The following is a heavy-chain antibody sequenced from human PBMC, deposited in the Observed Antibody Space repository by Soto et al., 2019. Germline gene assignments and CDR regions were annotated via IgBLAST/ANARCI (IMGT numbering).Heavy chain of an antibody. CDR3: ARDLSGRNWFDP. J-gene: IGHJ5*02. V-gene: IGHV1-69*13. CDR2: IIPIFGTA. CDR1: GGTFSSYA. D-gene: IGHD1-1*01. Sequence: GASVKVSCKASGGTFSSYAISWVRQAPGQGLEWMGGIIPIFGTANYAQKFQGRVTITADESTSTAYMELSSLRSEDTAVYYCARDLSGRNWFDPWGQGTLVTVS.